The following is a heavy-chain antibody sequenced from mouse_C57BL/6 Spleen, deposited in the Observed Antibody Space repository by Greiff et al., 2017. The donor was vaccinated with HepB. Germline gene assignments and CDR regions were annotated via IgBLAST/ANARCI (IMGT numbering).Heavy chain of an antibody. D-gene: IGHD2-3*01. V-gene: IGHV1-64*01. CDR1: GYTFTSYW. J-gene: IGHJ4*01. CDR2: IHPNSGST. Sequence: QVQLQQPGAELVKPGASVKLSCKASGYTFTSYWMHWVKQRPGQGLEWIGMIHPNSGSTNYNEKFKSKATLTVDKSSSTAYMQLSSLTSEDSALYYCARRVLYDGYYFLAMDYWGQGTSVTVSS. CDR3: ARRVLYDGYYFLAMDY.